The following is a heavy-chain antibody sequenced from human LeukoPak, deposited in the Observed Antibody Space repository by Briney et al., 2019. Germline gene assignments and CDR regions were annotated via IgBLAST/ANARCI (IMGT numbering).Heavy chain of an antibody. CDR2: IYYSGST. J-gene: IGHJ4*02. CDR3: ARFPLYCSGGSCYSDY. Sequence: PSETLSLTCTVSGGSISSYYWSWIRQPPGKGLEWIGYIYYSGSTNYNPSLKSRVTISVDTSKNQFSLKLSSVTAADTAVYYCARFPLYCSGGSCYSDYWGQGTLVTVSS. D-gene: IGHD2-15*01. CDR1: GGSISSYY. V-gene: IGHV4-59*01.